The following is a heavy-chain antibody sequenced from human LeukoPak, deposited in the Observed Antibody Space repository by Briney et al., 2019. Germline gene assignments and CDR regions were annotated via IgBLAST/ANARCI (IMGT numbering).Heavy chain of an antibody. CDR2: INPNSGGT. J-gene: IGHJ4*02. D-gene: IGHD3-22*01. V-gene: IGHV1-2*02. CDR3: ASLGYDSSGYPFDY. CDR1: GYTFTGYY. Sequence: ASVKVSCKASGYTFTGYYMHWVRQAPGQGLEWMGWINPNSGGTNYAQKFQGRVTMTRDTSISTTYMELSRLRSDDTAVYYCASLGYDSSGYPFDYWGQGTLVTVSS.